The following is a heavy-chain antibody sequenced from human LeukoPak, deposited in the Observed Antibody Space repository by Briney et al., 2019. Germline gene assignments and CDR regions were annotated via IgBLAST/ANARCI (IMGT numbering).Heavy chain of an antibody. Sequence: PSETLSLTCTVSGGSISSYYWSWIRQPAGKGLEWIGRIYTSGSTNYNPSLKSRVTMSVGTSKNQFSLKLSSVTAADTAVYYCARERSQLVPFYYYYGMDVWGQGTTVTVSS. D-gene: IGHD6-13*01. V-gene: IGHV4-4*07. J-gene: IGHJ6*02. CDR3: ARERSQLVPFYYYYGMDV. CDR2: IYTSGST. CDR1: GGSISSYY.